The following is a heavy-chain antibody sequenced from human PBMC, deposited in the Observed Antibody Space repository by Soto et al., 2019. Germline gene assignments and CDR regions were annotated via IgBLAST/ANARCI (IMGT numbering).Heavy chain of an antibody. Sequence: GPSVKVSCKASGYTFTSYAMHWVRQAPGQRLEWMGWINAGNGNTKYSQKFQGRVTITRGTSASTAYMELSSLRSEDTAVYYCARGNPAYDILTGLRFWGQGTLVTVSS. CDR2: INAGNGNT. D-gene: IGHD3-9*01. V-gene: IGHV1-3*01. CDR3: ARGNPAYDILTGLRF. J-gene: IGHJ4*02. CDR1: GYTFTSYA.